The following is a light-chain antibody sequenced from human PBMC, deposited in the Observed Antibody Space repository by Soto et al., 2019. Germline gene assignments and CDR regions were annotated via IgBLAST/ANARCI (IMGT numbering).Light chain of an antibody. V-gene: IGKV3-11*01. CDR1: QSVSSY. Sequence: EIVLTQSPATLSLSPGERATLSCRASQSVSSYLAWYQQKPGQAPRLLIYDASNRATGIPARFSGSGSGTDFTLTIGSLEPEDFAVYYCQQRSNWHTFGPGTKVDIK. CDR2: DAS. CDR3: QQRSNWHT. J-gene: IGKJ3*01.